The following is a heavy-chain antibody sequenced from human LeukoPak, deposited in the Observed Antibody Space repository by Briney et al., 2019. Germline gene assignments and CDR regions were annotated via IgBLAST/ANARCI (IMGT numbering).Heavy chain of an antibody. CDR2: IYYSGST. Sequence: SQTLSLTCTVSGGSISSGGYYWSWIRQHPGKGLEWIGYIYYSGSTYYNPSLKSRVTISVDTSKNQFSLKLSSVTAADTAVYYCARDFPTDYYYYGMDVWGQGTMVTVSS. V-gene: IGHV4-31*03. J-gene: IGHJ6*02. CDR1: GGSISSGGYY. CDR3: ARDFPTDYYYYGMDV.